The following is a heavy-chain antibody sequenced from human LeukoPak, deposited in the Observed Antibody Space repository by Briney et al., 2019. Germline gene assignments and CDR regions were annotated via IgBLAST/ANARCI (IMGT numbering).Heavy chain of an antibody. CDR1: GFTFSSYA. CDR2: ISYDGSNK. J-gene: IGHJ4*02. V-gene: IGHV3-30*04. Sequence: PGGPLRLSCAASGFTFSSYAMHWVRQAPGKGLEWVAVISYDGSNKYYADSVKGRFTISRDNSKNTLYLQMNSLRAEDTAVYYCARESFGSYYFDYWGQGTLVTVSS. D-gene: IGHD1-26*01. CDR3: ARESFGSYYFDY.